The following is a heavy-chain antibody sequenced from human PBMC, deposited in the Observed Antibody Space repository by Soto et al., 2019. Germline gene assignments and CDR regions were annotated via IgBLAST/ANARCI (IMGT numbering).Heavy chain of an antibody. D-gene: IGHD2-21*02. Sequence: SETQSLTCIVSGGSISSEYYHWTWIRQSPGKGLEWIGYIHYTGSIMYNPSFKSRLTMAVDTSKNQFSLQLTSVTAADTAVYFCAREDDGGDRDYYGLDVWGQGTTVTVS. J-gene: IGHJ6*02. CDR1: GGSISSEYYH. CDR3: AREDDGGDRDYYGLDV. V-gene: IGHV4-30-4*08. CDR2: IHYTGSI.